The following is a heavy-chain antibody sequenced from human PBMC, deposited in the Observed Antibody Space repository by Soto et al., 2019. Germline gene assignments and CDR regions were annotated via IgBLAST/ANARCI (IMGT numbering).Heavy chain of an antibody. CDR2: FDPEDGET. CDR3: ATVLITMMPKFDY. V-gene: IGHV1-24*01. J-gene: IGHJ4*02. CDR1: GYTLTKLS. D-gene: IGHD3-22*01. Sequence: ASVKISCKVSGYTLTKLSIHWVRQAPGKGLEWMGGFDPEDGETIYAQKFQGRVTMTEDTSTDTAYMELSSLGSENTAVYYCATVLITMMPKFDYWGQGTLVTVST.